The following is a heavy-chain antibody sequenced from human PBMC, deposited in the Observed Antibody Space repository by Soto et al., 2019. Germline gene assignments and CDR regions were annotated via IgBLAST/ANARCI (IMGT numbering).Heavy chain of an antibody. D-gene: IGHD3-3*01. Sequence: QVQLQESGPGLVKPSETLSLTCTVSGGSISSYYWSWIRQPPGKGLEWIGYIYYSGSTNYNPSLKSRVTIAVDTSKNQCSQKLSSVTAAQTAGYYCARVPGEYDFWSGYYAYYYMDVWGKGTTVNVSS. J-gene: IGHJ6*03. CDR2: IYYSGST. V-gene: IGHV4-59*01. CDR3: ARVPGEYDFWSGYYAYYYMDV. CDR1: GGSISSYY.